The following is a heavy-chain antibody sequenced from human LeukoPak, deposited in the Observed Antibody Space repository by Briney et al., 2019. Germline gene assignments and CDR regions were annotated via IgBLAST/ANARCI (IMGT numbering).Heavy chain of an antibody. CDR3: GAYCSSTSCYAEGTVP. CDR1: GYTFTSYD. J-gene: IGHJ5*02. Sequence: ASVKVSCKASGYTFTSYDINWVRQATGQGLEWMGWMNPNSGNTGYAQKFQGRVTITRNTSISTAYMELSSLRSEDTAVYYCGAYCSSTSCYAEGTVPWGQGTLVTVSS. CDR2: MNPNSGNT. V-gene: IGHV1-8*03. D-gene: IGHD2-2*01.